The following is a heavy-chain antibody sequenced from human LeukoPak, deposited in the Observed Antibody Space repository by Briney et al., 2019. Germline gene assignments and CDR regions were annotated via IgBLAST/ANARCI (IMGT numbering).Heavy chain of an antibody. Sequence: TGGSLRLSCAASGFTFSSYSMNWVRQAPGKGLKRVSSISSSSSYIYYADSVKGRFTISRDNAKNSLYLQMNSLRAEDTAVYYCARASTKLPYFDYWGQGTLVTVSS. D-gene: IGHD2-8*01. CDR2: ISSSSSYI. V-gene: IGHV3-21*01. CDR3: ARASTKLPYFDY. CDR1: GFTFSSYS. J-gene: IGHJ4*02.